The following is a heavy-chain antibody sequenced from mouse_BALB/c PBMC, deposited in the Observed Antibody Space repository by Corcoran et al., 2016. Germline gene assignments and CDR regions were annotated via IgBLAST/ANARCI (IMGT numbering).Heavy chain of an antibody. D-gene: IGHD2-10*02. V-gene: IGHV9-4*02. Sequence: QIQLVQSGPELKKPGETVRISCKASGYTFTTAGMQWLQKMPGKGLKWIGWINTHSGVPKYAEDFKGRFAFSLETSASTAYLQISNLKNEDTATYFCAREYAGAMDYWGQGTSVTVSS. CDR3: AREYAGAMDY. CDR1: GYTFTTAG. CDR2: INTHSGVP. J-gene: IGHJ4*01.